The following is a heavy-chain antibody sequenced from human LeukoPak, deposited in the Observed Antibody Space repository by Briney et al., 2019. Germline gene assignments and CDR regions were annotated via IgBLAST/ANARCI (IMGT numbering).Heavy chain of an antibody. V-gene: IGHV4-34*09. Sequence: KPSETLSLTCAVYGGSFSGYYWSWIRQPPGKGLEWIGEINHSGSTNYNPSLKSRVTISVDTSKNQFSLKLSSVTAADTAVYYCARVLRDYGDYGAFDYWGQGTLVTVSS. D-gene: IGHD4-17*01. CDR2: INHSGST. CDR3: ARVLRDYGDYGAFDY. J-gene: IGHJ4*02. CDR1: GGSFSGYY.